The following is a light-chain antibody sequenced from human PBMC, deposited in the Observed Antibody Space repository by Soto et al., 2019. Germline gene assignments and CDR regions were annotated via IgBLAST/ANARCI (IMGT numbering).Light chain of an antibody. J-gene: IGKJ4*01. CDR1: QSVSSN. Sequence: EIVMTQSPATLSVSPGDRATLSCRASQSVSSNLAWYQQKPGQAPRLLMYDASTRATGIPARISGSGSWTEFNRTISSLQSDDFAGYYCQQYKQWPLTFGGGTKVEIK. CDR3: QQYKQWPLT. CDR2: DAS. V-gene: IGKV3-15*01.